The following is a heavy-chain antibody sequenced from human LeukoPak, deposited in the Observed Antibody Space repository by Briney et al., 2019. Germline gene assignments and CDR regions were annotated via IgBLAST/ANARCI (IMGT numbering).Heavy chain of an antibody. J-gene: IGHJ6*03. Sequence: GGSLRLSCAASGFTFSSYEMDWVRQAPGEGLEWVLYISSIGSTIYYADSVKGRFTISRDNSKNTLYLQMNSLRADDTAVYFCAKDNIVVVRDYYYYYMDVWGKGTTVTVSS. D-gene: IGHD2-2*01. V-gene: IGHV3-48*03. CDR2: ISSIGSTI. CDR1: GFTFSSYE. CDR3: AKDNIVVVRDYYYYYMDV.